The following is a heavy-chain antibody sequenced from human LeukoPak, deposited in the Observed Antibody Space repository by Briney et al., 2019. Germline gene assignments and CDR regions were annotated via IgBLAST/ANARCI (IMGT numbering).Heavy chain of an antibody. CDR3: TTLSLIVATIGSGDY. J-gene: IGHJ4*02. CDR1: GFTFSNAW. Sequence: PGGSLRLSCAASGFTFSNAWMSWVRQAPGKGLEWVGRIKSKTDGGTTDYAAPVKGRFTISRDDSKNTLYLQMNSLKTEDTAVYYCTTLSLIVATIGSGDYWGQGTLVTVSS. V-gene: IGHV3-15*01. D-gene: IGHD5-12*01. CDR2: IKSKTDGGTT.